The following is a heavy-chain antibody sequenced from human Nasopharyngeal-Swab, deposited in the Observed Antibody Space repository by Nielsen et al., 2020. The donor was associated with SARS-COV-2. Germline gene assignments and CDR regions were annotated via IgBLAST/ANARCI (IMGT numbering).Heavy chain of an antibody. V-gene: IGHV3-23*01. CDR2: ISGSGGST. Sequence: GESLKISCAASGFTFSSYAMSWVRQAPGKGLEWVSAISGSGGSTYYADSVKGRFTISRDNSKNTLYLQMNSLRAEDTAVYYCAKVWFGELRLYYFDYWGQGTLVTVSS. CDR3: AKVWFGELRLYYFDY. J-gene: IGHJ4*02. D-gene: IGHD3-10*01. CDR1: GFTFSSYA.